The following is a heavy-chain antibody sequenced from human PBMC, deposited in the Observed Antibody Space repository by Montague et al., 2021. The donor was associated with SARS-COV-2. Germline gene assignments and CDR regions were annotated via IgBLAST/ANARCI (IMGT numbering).Heavy chain of an antibody. CDR3: AKDQFVYDFWSGYGTIDY. CDR1: GFTFSSYA. D-gene: IGHD3-3*01. J-gene: IGHJ4*02. CDR2: ISGSGGST. V-gene: IGHV3-23*01. Sequence: SLRLSCAASGFTFSSYAMSWVRQAPGEGLEWVSAISGSGGSTYYADSVKGRFTISRDNSKNTLYLQMNSLRAEDTAVYYCAKDQFVYDFWSGYGTIDYWGQGTLVTVSS.